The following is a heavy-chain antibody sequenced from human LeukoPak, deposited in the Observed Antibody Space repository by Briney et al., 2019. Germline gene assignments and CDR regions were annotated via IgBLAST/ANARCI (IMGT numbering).Heavy chain of an antibody. J-gene: IGHJ4*02. V-gene: IGHV3-53*01. Sequence: GGSLSLTSAASGFTVSSNYMSWVRPAPGKGLEWVSVIYSGGTTYYADSVKGRFTISRDNSKNMLYLQMNSLTAEDTAVYYCASLRSTHYHFDYWGQGTLVTVSS. CDR1: GFTVSSNY. CDR3: ASLRSTHYHFDY. CDR2: IYSGGTT. D-gene: IGHD1-26*01.